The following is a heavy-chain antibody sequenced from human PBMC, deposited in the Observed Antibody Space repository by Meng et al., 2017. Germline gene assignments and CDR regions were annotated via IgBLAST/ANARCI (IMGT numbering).Heavy chain of an antibody. Sequence: ASVKVSCKASGYTFTSYDINWVRQATGQGLEWMGWINPNSGNTGYAQKFQGRVTITRNTSISTAYMELSSLRSEDTAVYYCARSYYYGSGSYYNVRNFDYWGQGTLVTVSS. V-gene: IGHV1-8*03. CDR2: INPNSGNT. CDR1: GYTFTSYD. J-gene: IGHJ4*02. D-gene: IGHD3-10*01. CDR3: ARSYYYGSGSYYNVRNFDY.